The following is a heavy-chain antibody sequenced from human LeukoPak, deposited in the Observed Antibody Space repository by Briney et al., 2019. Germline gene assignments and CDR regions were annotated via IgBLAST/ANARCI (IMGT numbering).Heavy chain of an antibody. V-gene: IGHV4-59*12. CDR1: GGSISSYY. Sequence: KPSETLSLTCTVSGGSISSYYWSWIRQPPGKGLEWIGYIYHSGSTYYNPSLKSRVTISVDRSKNQFSLKLSSVTAADTAVYYCAREGIDYDSSGYPIWDAFDIWGQGTMVTVSS. J-gene: IGHJ3*02. CDR3: AREGIDYDSSGYPIWDAFDI. D-gene: IGHD3-22*01. CDR2: IYHSGST.